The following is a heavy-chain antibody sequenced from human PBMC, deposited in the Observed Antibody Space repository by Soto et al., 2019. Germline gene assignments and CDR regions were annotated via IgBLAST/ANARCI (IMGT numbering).Heavy chain of an antibody. J-gene: IGHJ4*02. CDR2: ISHSGST. CDR3: ARGGLLPDY. V-gene: IGHV4-30-2*01. Sequence: QLQLQESGSGLVKPSQTLSLTCAVSGGSISSGGYSWTWFRKPPGKGLEWIGYISHSGSTYFNPSLKSRVTISVDRSKNQFSLKLSSVTAADTAMYYCARGGLLPDYWGQGTLVTVSS. D-gene: IGHD6-19*01. CDR1: GGSISSGGYS.